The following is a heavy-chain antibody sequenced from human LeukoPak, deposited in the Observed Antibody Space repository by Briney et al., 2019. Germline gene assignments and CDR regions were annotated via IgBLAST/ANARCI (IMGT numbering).Heavy chain of an antibody. Sequence: HPGGSLRLSCAASGFTFSSYGMHWVRQAPGKGLEWVAFIRYDGSNKYYADSVKGRFTISRDNSKNTLYLQMNSLRAEDTAVCYCAKDLYYDFWSGYFDYWGQGTLVTVSS. CDR3: AKDLYYDFWSGYFDY. CDR1: GFTFSSYG. J-gene: IGHJ4*02. CDR2: IRYDGSNK. D-gene: IGHD3-3*01. V-gene: IGHV3-30*02.